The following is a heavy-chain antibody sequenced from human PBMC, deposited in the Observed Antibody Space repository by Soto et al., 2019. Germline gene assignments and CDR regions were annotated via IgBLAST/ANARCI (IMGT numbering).Heavy chain of an antibody. CDR1: GGTVRSYA. V-gene: IGHV1-69*13. J-gene: IGHJ6*02. Sequence: ASVKVSCKASGGTVRSYAISWVRQAPGQGLEWMGGIIPIFGTANYAQKFQGRVTITADESTSTAYMELSSLRSEDTAVYYCARAPVTMVRGSYHYYYGMDVWGQGTTVTV. CDR2: IIPIFGTA. D-gene: IGHD3-10*01. CDR3: ARAPVTMVRGSYHYYYGMDV.